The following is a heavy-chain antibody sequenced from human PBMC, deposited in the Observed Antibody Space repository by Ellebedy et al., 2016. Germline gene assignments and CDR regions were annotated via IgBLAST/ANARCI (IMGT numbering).Heavy chain of an antibody. CDR2: ISGSGGST. V-gene: IGHV3-23*01. CDR3: AKTLITMIVVVITPYFDY. D-gene: IGHD3-22*01. CDR1: GFTVSTNY. J-gene: IGHJ4*02. Sequence: GESLKISCAASGFTVSTNYMKWVRQAPGKGLEWVSAISGSGGSTYYADSVRGRFTISRDNSKNTLYLQMSSLRAEDTALYYCAKTLITMIVVVITPYFDYWGQGTLVTVSS.